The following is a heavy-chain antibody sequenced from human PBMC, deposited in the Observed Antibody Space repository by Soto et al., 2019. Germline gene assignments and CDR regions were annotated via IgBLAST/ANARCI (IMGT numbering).Heavy chain of an antibody. Sequence: ASVKVSCKASGYTFTSYAMHWVRQAPGQRLEWMGWINAGNGNTKYSRKFQGRVTITRDTSASTAYMELSSLRSEDTAVYYCARVKADYYYYGMDVWGQGTTVTVSS. CDR2: INAGNGNT. CDR1: GYTFTSYA. V-gene: IGHV1-3*01. J-gene: IGHJ6*02. CDR3: ARVKADYYYYGMDV.